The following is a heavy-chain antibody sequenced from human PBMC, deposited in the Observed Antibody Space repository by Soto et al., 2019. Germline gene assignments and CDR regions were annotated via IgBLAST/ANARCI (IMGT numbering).Heavy chain of an antibody. CDR3: AREYYDFWSGYQAPDYFDY. D-gene: IGHD3-3*01. Sequence: GGSLRLSCAASAFTFSSYEMNCVRQSPGKGLEWVSYISSSGSTIYYADSVKGRFTISRDNAKNSLYLQMNSLRAEDTAVYYCAREYYDFWSGYQAPDYFDYWGQGTLVTVFS. CDR1: AFTFSSYE. V-gene: IGHV3-48*03. J-gene: IGHJ4*02. CDR2: ISSSGSTI.